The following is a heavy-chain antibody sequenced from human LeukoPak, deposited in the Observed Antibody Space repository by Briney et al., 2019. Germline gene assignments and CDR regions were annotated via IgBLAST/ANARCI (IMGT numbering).Heavy chain of an antibody. CDR2: ISGDSTYI. CDR3: ARVSGRLERQSDLDY. Sequence: GGTLRLSLAACAFTCASYSMNWVRQAPGRGLEWVSSISGDSTYIYNAGSVKGRFTISRDNAQASLYLQMISLRADDTAVYYCARVSGRLERQSDLDYWGQGTLVIVSS. J-gene: IGHJ4*02. D-gene: IGHD1-1*01. V-gene: IGHV3-21*01. CDR1: AFTCASYS.